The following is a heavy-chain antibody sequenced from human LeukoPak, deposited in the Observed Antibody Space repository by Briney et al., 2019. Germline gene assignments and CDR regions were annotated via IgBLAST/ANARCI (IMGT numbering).Heavy chain of an antibody. V-gene: IGHV3-9*01. CDR3: AKGVGATTSFVYWYFDL. CDR1: GFTFDDYG. J-gene: IGHJ2*01. CDR2: ISWNRGSI. D-gene: IGHD1-26*01. Sequence: GGSLRLSCAASGFTFDDYGMHWVRQAPGKGLEWVSGISWNRGSIAYADSVKGRFTISRDNAKNSLYLRMNSLRPEDTALYYCAKGVGATTSFVYWYFDLWGRGTLVTVSS.